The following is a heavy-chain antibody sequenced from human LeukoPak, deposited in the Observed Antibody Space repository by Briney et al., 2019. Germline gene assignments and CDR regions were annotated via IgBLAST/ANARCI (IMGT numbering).Heavy chain of an antibody. J-gene: IGHJ4*02. CDR2: ISPNTGAT. Sequence: ASVKVSCKPSGYTFTGYYLHWVRQAPGQALAWMGWISPNTGATLYAQSFQGRVTMSRDTSISTAYLDLRSLRFDDTAVYYCARDRVGSGWPRPFYFEFWGQGTLVTVSS. CDR1: GYTFTGYY. V-gene: IGHV1-2*02. CDR3: ARDRVGSGWPRPFYFEF. D-gene: IGHD6-19*01.